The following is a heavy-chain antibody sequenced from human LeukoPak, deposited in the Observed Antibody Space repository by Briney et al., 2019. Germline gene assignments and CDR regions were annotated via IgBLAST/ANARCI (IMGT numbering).Heavy chain of an antibody. J-gene: IGHJ6*02. V-gene: IGHV4-31*03. CDR1: GGSISSGGYY. Sequence: SETLSLTCTVSGGSISSGGYYWTWIRQHPGKGLEWIGYIYYSGSTYYNPSLKSRVTISVDTSKNQFSLKLSSVTAADTAVFYCARVDLRSGGNYGMDVWGQGTTVTVSS. CDR2: IYYSGST. CDR3: ARVDLRSGGNYGMDV. D-gene: IGHD2-15*01.